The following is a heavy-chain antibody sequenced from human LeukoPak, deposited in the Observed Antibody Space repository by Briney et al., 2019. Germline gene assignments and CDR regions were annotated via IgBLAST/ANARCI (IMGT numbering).Heavy chain of an antibody. CDR3: AKAPHSNSWYGVYFDY. J-gene: IGHJ4*02. V-gene: IGHV3-23*01. D-gene: IGHD6-13*01. CDR2: NSGSGGST. Sequence: KGLEWVSGNSGSGGSTYYADSVKGRFTISRDNSKNTLYLQMNSRGAEDTAVYYCAKAPHSNSWYGVYFDYWGQGTLVTVSS.